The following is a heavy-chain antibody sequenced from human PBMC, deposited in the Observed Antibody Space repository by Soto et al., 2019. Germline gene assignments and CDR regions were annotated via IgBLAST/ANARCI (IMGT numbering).Heavy chain of an antibody. V-gene: IGHV3-21*01. J-gene: IGHJ5*02. CDR3: ARDSDGSGSYYSPPSWFDP. CDR2: ISSSSSYI. Sequence: PGGSLRLSCAASGFTFSSYSMNWVRQAPGKGLEWVSSISSSSSYIYYADSVKGRFTISRDNAKNSLYLQMNSLRAEDTAVYYCARDSDGSGSYYSPPSWFDPWGQGTLVTVS. D-gene: IGHD3-10*01. CDR1: GFTFSSYS.